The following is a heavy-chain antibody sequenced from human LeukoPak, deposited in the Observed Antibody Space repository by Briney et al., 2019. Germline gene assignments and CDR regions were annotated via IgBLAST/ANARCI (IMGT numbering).Heavy chain of an antibody. CDR1: GGSIRNYY. D-gene: IGHD3-10*01. CDR3: ARYGASESYSWFDP. V-gene: IGHV4-4*07. CDR2: MYSSGST. J-gene: IGHJ5*02. Sequence: SETLSLTCTVSGGSIRNYYWNWIRQPAGKGLEWIGRMYSSGSTNYNPSLKSRVTMSIDTSKNQFSLKLRSVTAADTAVYYCARYGASESYSWFDPWGQGARVTVSS.